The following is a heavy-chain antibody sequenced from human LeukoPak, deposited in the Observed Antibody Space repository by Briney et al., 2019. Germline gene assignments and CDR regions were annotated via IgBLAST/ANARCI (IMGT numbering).Heavy chain of an antibody. V-gene: IGHV3-73*01. CDR3: TRRNKDDSSGYYYD. Sequence: GGSLRLSCAASGLTFSGSAMHWVRQASGKGLEWVGRIRSKANNYATAYAASVKGRFTISREDSKNTAYLQMNSLKTEDTAVYYCTRRNKDDSSGYYYDWGQGTLVTVSS. D-gene: IGHD3-22*01. CDR1: GLTFSGSA. J-gene: IGHJ4*02. CDR2: IRSKANNYAT.